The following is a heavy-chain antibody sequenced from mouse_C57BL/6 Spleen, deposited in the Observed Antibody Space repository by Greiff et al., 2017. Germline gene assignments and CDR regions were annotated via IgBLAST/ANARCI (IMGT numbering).Heavy chain of an antibody. D-gene: IGHD2-1*01. Sequence: QVQLQQSGAELVKPGASVKISCKASGYAFSSYWMNWVKQRPGQGLEWIGQIYPGDGDTNYNGKFKGKATLTADKSSSTAYMQLSSLTSEDSAVYFCARRADLLSYFDYWGQGTTLTVSS. V-gene: IGHV1-80*01. CDR2: IYPGDGDT. J-gene: IGHJ2*01. CDR1: GYAFSSYW. CDR3: ARRADLLSYFDY.